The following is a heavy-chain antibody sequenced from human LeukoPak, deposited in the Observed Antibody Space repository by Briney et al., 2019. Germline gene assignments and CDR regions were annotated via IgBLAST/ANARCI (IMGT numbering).Heavy chain of an antibody. J-gene: IGHJ4*02. V-gene: IGHV4-39*07. CDR3: ARAASGWYGNDY. D-gene: IGHD6-19*01. CDR2: IYYSGST. Sequence: ASETLSLTCTVSGGSISSSSYYWGWIRQPPGKGLEWIGSIYYSGSTYYNPSLKSRVTMSVDTSKNQFSLKLSSVTAADTAVYYCARAASGWYGNDYWGQGTLVTVSS. CDR1: GGSISSSSYY.